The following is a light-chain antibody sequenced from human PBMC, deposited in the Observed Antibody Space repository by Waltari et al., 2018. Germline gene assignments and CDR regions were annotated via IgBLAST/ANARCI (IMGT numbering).Light chain of an antibody. CDR1: DSNAGVGYD. CDR2: GNT. J-gene: IGLJ1*01. Sequence: QPVLRQPPSVSGAPGQRVTFSCIRADSNAGVGYDGQWYQKLPGSAPKLVIFGNTNRPSGVPDRFSGSKTGNSASLAIAGLQAEDEAEYYCQSYDSSLSGDVFGPGTTVSVL. V-gene: IGLV1-40*01. CDR3: QSYDSSLSGDV.